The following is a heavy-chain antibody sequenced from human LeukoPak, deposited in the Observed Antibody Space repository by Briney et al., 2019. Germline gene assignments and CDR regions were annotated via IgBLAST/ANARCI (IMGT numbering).Heavy chain of an antibody. CDR3: ATVPGYSSSWHNWFDP. V-gene: IGHV1-69*01. D-gene: IGHD6-13*01. CDR1: GGTFSSYA. CDR2: IIPIFGTA. Sequence: ASVKVSCKASGGTFSSYAISWVRQAPGQGLEWMGGIIPIFGTANYAQKFQGRVTITADESTSTAYMELSSLRSEDTAVYYCATVPGYSSSWHNWFDPWGQGTLVTVSS. J-gene: IGHJ5*02.